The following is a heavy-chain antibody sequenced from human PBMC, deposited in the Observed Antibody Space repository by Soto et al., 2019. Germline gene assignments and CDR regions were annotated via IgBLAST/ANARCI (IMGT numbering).Heavy chain of an antibody. V-gene: IGHV3-73*01. D-gene: IGHD6-13*01. CDR1: GDTFGASA. CDR2: IGSKGETYAT. CDR3: TTVAAGTFGEYFQH. Sequence: PGGSLRLSCAASGDTFGASALQWVRQASGKGLEWLGRIGSKGETYATTYAASVKGRFTISRDDSKNTLYLQMNSLKTEDTAVYYCTTVAAGTFGEYFQHWGQGTLVTVSS. J-gene: IGHJ1*01.